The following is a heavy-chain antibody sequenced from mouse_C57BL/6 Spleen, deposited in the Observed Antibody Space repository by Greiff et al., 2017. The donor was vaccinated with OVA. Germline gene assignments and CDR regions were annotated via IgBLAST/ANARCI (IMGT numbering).Heavy chain of an antibody. V-gene: IGHV3-6*01. J-gene: IGHJ3*01. Sequence: EVKLEESGPGLVKPSQSLSLTCSVTGYSITSGYYWNWIRQFPGNKLEWMGYISYDGSNNYNPSLKNRISITRDTSKNQFFLKLNSVTTEDTATYYCARESSPSWGQGTLVTVSA. D-gene: IGHD1-1*01. CDR2: ISYDGSN. CDR1: GYSITSGYY. CDR3: ARESSPS.